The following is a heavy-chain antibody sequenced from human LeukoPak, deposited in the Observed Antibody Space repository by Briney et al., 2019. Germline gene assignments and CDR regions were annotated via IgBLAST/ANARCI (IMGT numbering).Heavy chain of an antibody. Sequence: ASVKVSCKASGYTFTGYHIHWVRQAPGQGLEWMGRINPYSGDTNFAQKFQGRVAMTRDTSITTAYMDLSSLTPDDTAVYFCARDQGSLTRSWYTGYWGQGTQVTVSS. V-gene: IGHV1-2*06. CDR2: INPYSGDT. J-gene: IGHJ4*02. CDR1: GYTFTGYH. D-gene: IGHD6-13*01. CDR3: ARDQGSLTRSWYTGY.